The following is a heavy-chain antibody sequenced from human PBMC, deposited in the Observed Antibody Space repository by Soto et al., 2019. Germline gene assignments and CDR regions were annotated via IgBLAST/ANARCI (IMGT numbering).Heavy chain of an antibody. CDR3: AKGLTYYYDSSAFDAFDI. CDR2: ISWNSGSI. J-gene: IGHJ3*02. D-gene: IGHD3-22*01. Sequence: EVQLVESGGGLVQPGRSLRLSCAASGFTFDDYAMHWVRQAPGKGLEWVSGISWNSGSIGYADSVKGRFTISRDNAKNSLYLQMNSLRDEDTALYYCAKGLTYYYDSSAFDAFDIWGQGKMVTVSS. CDR1: GFTFDDYA. V-gene: IGHV3-9*01.